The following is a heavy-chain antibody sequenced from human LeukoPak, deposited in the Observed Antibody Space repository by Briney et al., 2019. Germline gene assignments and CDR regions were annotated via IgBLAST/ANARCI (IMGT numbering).Heavy chain of an antibody. Sequence: GVSLRLSCAASGFSFSSFAMTWVRQAPGKGLEWVSSINGGHYPTYNTDSVKGRFTISRDNSRNTLYLQMNSLRADDTAVYYCTKDPNGDYVGAFDPWGQGTLVTVSS. CDR2: INGGHYPT. V-gene: IGHV3-23*01. J-gene: IGHJ5*02. CDR3: TKDPNGDYVGAFDP. CDR1: GFSFSSFA. D-gene: IGHD4-17*01.